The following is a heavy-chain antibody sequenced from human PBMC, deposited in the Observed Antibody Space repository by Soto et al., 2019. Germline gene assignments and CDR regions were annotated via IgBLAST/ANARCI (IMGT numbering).Heavy chain of an antibody. CDR3: ARRLITFGGVIVNPFDY. D-gene: IGHD3-16*02. CDR2: IYYSGST. Sequence: SETLSLTCTVSGGSISSSSYYWGWIRQPPGKGLEWIGSIYYSGSTYYNPSLKSRVTISVDTSKNQFSLKLSSVTAADTAVYYCARRLITFGGVIVNPFDYWGQGTLVTVPQ. J-gene: IGHJ4*02. V-gene: IGHV4-39*01. CDR1: GGSISSSSYY.